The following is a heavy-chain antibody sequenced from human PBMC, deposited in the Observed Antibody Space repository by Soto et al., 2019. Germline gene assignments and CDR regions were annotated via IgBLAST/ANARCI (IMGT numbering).Heavy chain of an antibody. D-gene: IGHD6-19*01. V-gene: IGHV3-23*01. Sequence: EVQLLESGGGLVQPGGSLRLSCAASGFTFSSYAMSWVRQAPGKGLEWVSAISGSGGSTYYADSVKGRFTISRDNSKNTLYLQMNSLRAEDTAVYYCAKDHGSSGWTHDYWGQRTLVTVSS. J-gene: IGHJ4*02. CDR2: ISGSGGST. CDR1: GFTFSSYA. CDR3: AKDHGSSGWTHDY.